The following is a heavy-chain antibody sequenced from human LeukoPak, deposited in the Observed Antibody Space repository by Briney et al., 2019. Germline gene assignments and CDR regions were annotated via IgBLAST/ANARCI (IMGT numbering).Heavy chain of an antibody. D-gene: IGHD6-13*01. Sequence: PGGSLRLSCAASGFTFSSYAMSWVRQAPGKGLEWVSAISGSGGSTYYADSVKGRFTISRDNSKNTLYLQMNSLRAEDTAVYYCAKHLYSSRGPYYYYGMDVWGPGNTVTVSS. CDR3: AKHLYSSRGPYYYYGMDV. CDR1: GFTFSSYA. V-gene: IGHV3-23*01. CDR2: ISGSGGST. J-gene: IGHJ6*02.